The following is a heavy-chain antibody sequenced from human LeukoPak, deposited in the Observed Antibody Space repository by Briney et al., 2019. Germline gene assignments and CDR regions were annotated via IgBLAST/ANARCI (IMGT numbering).Heavy chain of an antibody. CDR2: ISYDGSNK. Sequence: GGSLRLSCAASGFTFSSYAMHWVRQAPGKGLEWVAVISYDGSNKYYADSVKGRFTISRDNSKNTLYLQMNSLRAEDTAVYYCAKDCTQLWSFDYWGQGTLVTVSS. CDR3: AKDCTQLWSFDY. V-gene: IGHV3-30-3*01. J-gene: IGHJ4*02. CDR1: GFTFSSYA. D-gene: IGHD5-18*01.